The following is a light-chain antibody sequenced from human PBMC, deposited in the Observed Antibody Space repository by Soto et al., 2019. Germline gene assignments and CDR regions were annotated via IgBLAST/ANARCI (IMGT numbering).Light chain of an antibody. CDR1: QTISSW. Sequence: DLQMTQSPSTLSGSVGARVTITCPASQTISSWLAWYQQKPGQAPKLLIFAASTLQRGVPSRFSGSGSRTDFTLTITDLQPEDVATYYCQQADTLPVTFGQGTRLEIK. J-gene: IGKJ5*01. V-gene: IGKV1-12*01. CDR2: AAS. CDR3: QQADTLPVT.